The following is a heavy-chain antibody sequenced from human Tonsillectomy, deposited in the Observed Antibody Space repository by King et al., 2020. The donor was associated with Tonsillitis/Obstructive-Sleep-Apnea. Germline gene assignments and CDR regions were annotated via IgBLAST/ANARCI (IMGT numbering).Heavy chain of an antibody. D-gene: IGHD6-13*01. J-gene: IGHJ4*02. V-gene: IGHV3-64D*06. CDR3: VKDLSRSSWYEDY. CDR2: ISSNGGST. Sequence: QLVQSGGGLVQPGGSLRLSCSASGFTFSSYAMHWVRQAPGKGLEYVSAISSNGGSTYYADSGKGRFTISRANSKNTLYLQMSSLRAEDTAVYYCVKDLSRSSWYEDYWGQGTLVTVSS. CDR1: GFTFSSYA.